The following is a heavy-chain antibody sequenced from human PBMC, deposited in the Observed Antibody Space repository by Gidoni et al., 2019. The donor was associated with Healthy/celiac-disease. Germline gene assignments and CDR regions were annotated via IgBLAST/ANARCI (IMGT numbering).Heavy chain of an antibody. J-gene: IGHJ6*02. CDR2: IKQDGSEK. V-gene: IGHV3-7*01. CDR1: GFTFSSYW. Sequence: EVQLVESGGGLVQPGGSLRLSCAASGFTFSSYWMSWVRQAPGKGLEWVANIKQDGSEKYYVDSVKGRFTISRDNAKNSLYLQMNSLRAEDTAVNYCARAIVVVPAARRGYGMDVWGQGTTVTVSS. CDR3: ARAIVVVPAARRGYGMDV. D-gene: IGHD2-2*01.